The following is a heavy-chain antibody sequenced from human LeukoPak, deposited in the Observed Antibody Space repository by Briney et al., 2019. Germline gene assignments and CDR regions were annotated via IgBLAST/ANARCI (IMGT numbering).Heavy chain of an antibody. J-gene: IGHJ4*02. D-gene: IGHD5-18*01. CDR2: IYYSGSP. CDR3: ARVSGYSYGNFDY. Sequence: PSETLSLTCTVSGDSISSGSYYWGWIRQPPGKGLEWIGSIYYSGSPYYNPSLKSQVTISVDTSKNQFFLNLSFVTAADTAVYYCARVSGYSYGNFDYRGQGALVTVSS. V-gene: IGHV4-39*07. CDR1: GDSISSGSYY.